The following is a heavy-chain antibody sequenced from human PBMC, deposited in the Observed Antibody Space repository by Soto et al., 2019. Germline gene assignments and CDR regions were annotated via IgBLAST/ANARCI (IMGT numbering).Heavy chain of an antibody. CDR1: GFTFSCYA. CDR2: MHTGGNEK. Sequence: QVQLVESGGGVVQPGGSLRLSCAASGFTFSCYAFHWVRQAAGKGLEWVAVMHTGGNEKYYVDSVKGRFTVSRDDSRNMVYLEISGLRAEDTAEYFCARDADTTGHYSHFDLWGRGALVAVS. J-gene: IGHJ4*02. D-gene: IGHD3-9*01. V-gene: IGHV3-33*08. CDR3: ARDADTTGHYSHFDL.